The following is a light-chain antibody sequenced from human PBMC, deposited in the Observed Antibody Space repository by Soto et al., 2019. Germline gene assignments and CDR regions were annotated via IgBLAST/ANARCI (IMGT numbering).Light chain of an antibody. CDR3: QQCATSPMT. V-gene: IGKV3-20*01. Sequence: EIVLTQSPGTLSLSPGERATLSCRASQSVGNNYVAWYQQKPRQAPRLLIHDASSRTTGIPDRFGGSGSGTVFTLTISRLELEDFAVYFCQQCATSPMTFGQGTRVDIK. J-gene: IGKJ1*01. CDR2: DAS. CDR1: QSVGNNY.